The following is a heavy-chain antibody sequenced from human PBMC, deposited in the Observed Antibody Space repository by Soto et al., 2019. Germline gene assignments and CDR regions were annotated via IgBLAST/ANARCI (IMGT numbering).Heavy chain of an antibody. CDR2: ISSSSSYI. Sequence: GGSLRLSCAASGFTFSSYSMNWVRQAPGKGLEWVSSISSSSSYIYYADSVKGRFTIARDNAKNSLYLQMNSLRAEDTAVYYCATGRSGSYLRSDAFDIWGQGTMVTVSS. J-gene: IGHJ3*02. D-gene: IGHD1-26*01. CDR3: ATGRSGSYLRSDAFDI. V-gene: IGHV3-21*01. CDR1: GFTFSSYS.